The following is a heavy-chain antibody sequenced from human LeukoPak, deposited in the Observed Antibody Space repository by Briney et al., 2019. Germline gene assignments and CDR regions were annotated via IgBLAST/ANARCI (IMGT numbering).Heavy chain of an antibody. CDR2: IGKDGSND. D-gene: IGHD1-14*01. V-gene: IGHV3-33*08. Sequence: GGSLRLSCAASGFTFSSYWMHWVRQAPGKGLEWVAVIGKDGSNDFYAESVKGRSTISRDNSKNTLYLQMNSLKIEDTAIYYCVRQNTGLDYWGQGTLVTVSS. CDR1: GFTFSSYW. J-gene: IGHJ4*02. CDR3: VRQNTGLDY.